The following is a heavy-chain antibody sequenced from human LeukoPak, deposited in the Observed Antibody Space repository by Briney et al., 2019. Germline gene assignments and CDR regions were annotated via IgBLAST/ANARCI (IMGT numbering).Heavy chain of an antibody. CDR3: ARWVAGVVYYYYGMDV. CDR2: IIPIFGTA. CDR1: GGTFSSYA. D-gene: IGHD2-15*01. V-gene: IGHV1-69*01. J-gene: IGHJ6*02. Sequence: GSSVKVSCKASGGTFSSYAISWVRQAPGQGLEWMGGIIPIFGTANYAQKFQGRVTITADESTSTAYMELSRLRSDDTAVYYCARWVAGVVYYYYGMDVWGQGTTVTVSS.